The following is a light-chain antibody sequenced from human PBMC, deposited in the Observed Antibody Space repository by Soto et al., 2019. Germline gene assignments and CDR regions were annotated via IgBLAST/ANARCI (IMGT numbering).Light chain of an antibody. CDR3: TSYRDTSTLGV. V-gene: IGLV2-14*01. J-gene: IGLJ1*01. Sequence: LTQPASVSGSPGRAITISCTGTSSDVGGYNYVSWYQQHPGKAPTMIIYEVTNRPSGVSDRFSGSKSGNTAFLTISGLQAEDEADYFCTSYRDTSTLGVFGTGTRSPS. CDR2: EVT. CDR1: SSDVGGYNY.